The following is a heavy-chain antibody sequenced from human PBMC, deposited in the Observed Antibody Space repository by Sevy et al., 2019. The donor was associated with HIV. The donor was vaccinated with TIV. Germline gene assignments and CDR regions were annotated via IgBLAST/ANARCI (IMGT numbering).Heavy chain of an antibody. D-gene: IGHD6-13*01. V-gene: IGHV3-30-3*01. CDR2: ISYDGSNK. Sequence: GSLRLSCAASGFTFSSYAMHWVRQAPGKGLEWVAVISYDGSNKYYADSVKGRFTISRDNSKNTLYLQMNSLRAEDTAVYYCARDPKPGIAAAGLIDYWGQGTLVTVSS. CDR3: ARDPKPGIAAAGLIDY. J-gene: IGHJ4*02. CDR1: GFTFSSYA.